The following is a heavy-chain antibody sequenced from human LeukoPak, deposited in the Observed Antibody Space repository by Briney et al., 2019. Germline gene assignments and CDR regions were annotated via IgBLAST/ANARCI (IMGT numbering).Heavy chain of an antibody. V-gene: IGHV4-30-2*01. D-gene: IGHD4-11*01. Sequence: SETLSLTCTVSGVSINSYSWSWIRQPPGKGLEWIGYIYHSGSTYYNPSLKSRVTISVDRSKNQFSLKLSSVTAADTAVYYCARVTTVDAFDIWGQGTMVTVSS. CDR2: IYHSGST. CDR1: GVSINSYS. CDR3: ARVTTVDAFDI. J-gene: IGHJ3*02.